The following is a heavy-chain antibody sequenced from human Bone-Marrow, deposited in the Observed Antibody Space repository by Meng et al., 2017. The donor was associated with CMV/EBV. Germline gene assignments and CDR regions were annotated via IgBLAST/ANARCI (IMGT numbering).Heavy chain of an antibody. CDR2: INHSGST. J-gene: IGHJ4*02. V-gene: IGHV4-34*01. CDR1: GGSFSGYY. Sequence: GSLRLSCAVYGGSFSGYYWSWIRQPLGKGLEWIGEINHSGSTNYNPSLKSRVTISVDTSKNQFSLKLSSVTAADTAVYYCARVVGSSSYFDYWGQGTLVTVSS. CDR3: ARVVGSSSYFDY. D-gene: IGHD2-2*01.